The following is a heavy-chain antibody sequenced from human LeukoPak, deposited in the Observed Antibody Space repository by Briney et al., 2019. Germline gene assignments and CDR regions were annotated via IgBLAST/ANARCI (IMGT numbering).Heavy chain of an antibody. CDR3: ARECAYYYDSSGGPFDY. V-gene: IGHV4-39*07. J-gene: IGHJ4*02. Sequence: SETPSLTCTVSRGSISSNSSYSGSIRQPPGKWLQSIVSLSYSEGTHSNPSLRSRSPISVDTSKNQFSLKLSSVTAADTPVYYCARECAYYYDSSGGPFDYWGQGTLVTVSS. D-gene: IGHD3-22*01. CDR1: RGSISSNSSY. CDR2: LSYSEGT.